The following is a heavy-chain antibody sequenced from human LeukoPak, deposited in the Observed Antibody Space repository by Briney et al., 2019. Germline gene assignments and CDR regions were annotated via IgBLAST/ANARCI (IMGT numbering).Heavy chain of an antibody. CDR2: ISSGANTI. CDR3: ARDIRGHYPYCYYYVDV. Sequence: GGSLRLSCAASGFTFSDYYMSWIRQAPGKGLEWVSYISSGANTIYYADSVKGRFTIARDNAKNSLYLQMNSLRAEDTAVYYCARDIRGHYPYCYYYVDVWGKGTTVTVSS. V-gene: IGHV3-11*04. D-gene: IGHD1-26*01. J-gene: IGHJ6*03. CDR1: GFTFSDYY.